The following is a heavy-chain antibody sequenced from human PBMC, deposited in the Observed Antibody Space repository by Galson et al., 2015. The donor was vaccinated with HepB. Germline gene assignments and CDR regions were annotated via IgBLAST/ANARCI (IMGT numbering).Heavy chain of an antibody. CDR2: IYPGDSDT. Sequence: QSGAEVKKPGESLKISCRGSGYSFTSYWIGWVRQMPGKGLEWMGIIYPGDSDTRYSPSFQGQVTISADKSISTAYLQWSSLKASDTAMYYCASGAYCGGDCYQSFDYWGQGTLVTVSS. J-gene: IGHJ4*02. V-gene: IGHV5-51*01. D-gene: IGHD2-21*02. CDR1: GYSFTSYW. CDR3: ASGAYCGGDCYQSFDY.